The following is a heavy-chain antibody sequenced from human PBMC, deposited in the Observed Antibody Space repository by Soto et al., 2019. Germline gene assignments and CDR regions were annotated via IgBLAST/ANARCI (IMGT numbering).Heavy chain of an antibody. CDR2: ISYDGSNK. D-gene: IGHD3-9*01. CDR1: GFTFSSYG. J-gene: IGHJ4*02. Sequence: GGSLRLSCAASGFTFSSYGMHWVRQAPGKGLEWVAVISYDGSNKYYADSVKGRFTISRDNSKNTLYLQMNSLRAEDTAVYYCAKVGALRYFDWLFPYYFDYWGQGTLVTVSS. V-gene: IGHV3-30*18. CDR3: AKVGALRYFDWLFPYYFDY.